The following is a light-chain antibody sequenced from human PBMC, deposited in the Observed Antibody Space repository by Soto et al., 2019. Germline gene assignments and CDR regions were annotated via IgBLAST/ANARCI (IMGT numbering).Light chain of an antibody. V-gene: IGKV1-39*01. J-gene: IGKJ1*01. Sequence: DLHINKSTSSLSASVGDRVTITCRASQSISSYLNWYQQKPGKAPKLLIYAASSLQSGVPSRFSGSGSGTDFTLTISSLQPEDFATYYCQQSYSTPPTLGQGTKVDIK. CDR2: AAS. CDR1: QSISSY. CDR3: QQSYSTPPT.